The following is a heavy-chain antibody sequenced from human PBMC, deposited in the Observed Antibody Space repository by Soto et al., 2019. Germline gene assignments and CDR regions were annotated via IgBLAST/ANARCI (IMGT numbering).Heavy chain of an antibody. D-gene: IGHD3-3*01. J-gene: IGHJ6*02. CDR2: IYHSGST. V-gene: IGHV4-30-2*01. CDR3: ARAITKESNTYYDFWSGYPYYYYYGMDV. CDR1: GGSISSGGYS. Sequence: TLSLTCAVSGGSISSGGYSWSWIRQPPGKGLEWIGYIYHSGSTYYNPSLKSRVTISVDRSKNQFSLKLSSVTAADTAVYYCARAITKESNTYYDFWSGYPYYYYYGMDVWGQGTTVTVSS.